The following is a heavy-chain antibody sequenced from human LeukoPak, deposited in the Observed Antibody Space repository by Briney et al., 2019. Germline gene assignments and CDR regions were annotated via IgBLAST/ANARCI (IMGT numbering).Heavy chain of an antibody. CDR3: ARDGVCYGSGSSYYYYGMDV. V-gene: IGHV1-46*01. Sequence: ASVKVSCKASGYTFTSYYMHWVRQAPGPGLEWMGIINPSGGSTSYAQKFQGRVTMTRDTSTSTAYMELSSLRSEDTAVYYCARDGVCYGSGSSYYYYGMDVWGQGSTVTVSS. CDR2: INPSGGST. D-gene: IGHD3-10*01. J-gene: IGHJ6*02. CDR1: GYTFTSYY.